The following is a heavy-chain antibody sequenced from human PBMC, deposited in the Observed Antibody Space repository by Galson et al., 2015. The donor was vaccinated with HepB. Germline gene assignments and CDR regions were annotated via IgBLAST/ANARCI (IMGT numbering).Heavy chain of an antibody. CDR2: IVVGSGNT. CDR3: AADSQYNYYYGMDV. D-gene: IGHD2/OR15-2a*01. J-gene: IGHJ6*02. CDR1: GFTFTSYA. Sequence: SVKVSCKASGFTFTSYAMQWVRQARGQRLEWIGWIVVGSGNTNYAQKFQERITITRDKSKSTAYMELSRLRSEDTAVYYCAADSQYNYYYGMDVWGQGTTVTVSS. V-gene: IGHV1-58*02.